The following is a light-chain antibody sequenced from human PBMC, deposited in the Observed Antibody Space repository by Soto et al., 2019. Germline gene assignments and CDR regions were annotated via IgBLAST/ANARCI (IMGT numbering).Light chain of an antibody. Sequence: DIQMTQSPSSLSASVGDTVTMTCRASQSIALSVNWYQQKPGKAPKLLIYVAFTLESGVPSRFSGSGSGTEFTLTLRSLQPQDFATNYCHQRFRSTNTFGQGTQLE. V-gene: IGKV1-39*01. CDR3: HQRFRSTNT. CDR2: VAF. CDR1: QSIALS. J-gene: IGKJ5*01.